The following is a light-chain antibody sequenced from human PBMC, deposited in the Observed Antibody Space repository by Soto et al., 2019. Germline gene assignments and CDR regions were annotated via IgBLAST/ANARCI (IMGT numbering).Light chain of an antibody. CDR1: TGAVTSGYY. V-gene: IGLV7-43*01. CDR2: STT. J-gene: IGLJ2*01. Sequence: QAVVTQDPSLTVSPGGTVTLTCASSTGAVTSGYYPNWFQQKPGQPPRALIYSTTYKHSWTPARFSGSLLGGKAALTLSGVQPEDEADYYCLLFYGDGVVFGGGTKLTLL. CDR3: LLFYGDGVV.